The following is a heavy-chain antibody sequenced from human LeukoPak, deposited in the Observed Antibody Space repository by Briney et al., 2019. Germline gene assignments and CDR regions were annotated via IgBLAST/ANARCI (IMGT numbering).Heavy chain of an antibody. V-gene: IGHV3-21*01. Sequence: PGGSLRLSCAASGFTFSSYSMSWVRQAPGKGLEWVSSISSSGSYIYYADSVKGRFTISRDNAKNSLYLQMNSLRAEDTAVYYCARDFDRYCSSTSCYFYYGMDVWGQGTTVTVSS. J-gene: IGHJ6*02. CDR3: ARDFDRYCSSTSCYFYYGMDV. D-gene: IGHD2-2*01. CDR1: GFTFSSYS. CDR2: ISSSGSYI.